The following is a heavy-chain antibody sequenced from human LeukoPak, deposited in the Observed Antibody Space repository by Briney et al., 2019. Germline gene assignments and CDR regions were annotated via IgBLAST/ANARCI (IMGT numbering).Heavy chain of an antibody. CDR2: IYHSGST. Sequence: SETLSLTCTVAGGSISSYYWGWIRQPPGKGLEWIGSIYHSGSTYYNPSLKSRVTISVDTSKNQFSLKLSSVTAADTAVYYCASSVPHSGSYYDAFDIWGQGTMVTVSS. CDR1: GGSISSYY. D-gene: IGHD1-26*01. J-gene: IGHJ3*02. CDR3: ASSVPHSGSYYDAFDI. V-gene: IGHV4-38-2*02.